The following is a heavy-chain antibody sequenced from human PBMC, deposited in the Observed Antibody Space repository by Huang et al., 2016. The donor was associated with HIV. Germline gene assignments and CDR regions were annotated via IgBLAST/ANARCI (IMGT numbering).Heavy chain of an antibody. V-gene: IGHV3-30-3*01. CDR3: ARNSENYMDV. D-gene: IGHD1-26*01. CDR2: ISYDGSVK. Sequence: QVLLVESGGGVVQPGRSLRVSCAASGFTFSKFALNWVRQAPGKGMEWVAVISYDGSVKYYADSVKGRFTISRDNSKRQLYLQMNSLRVDDTALYYCARNSENYMDVWGKGTTVTVS. J-gene: IGHJ6*03. CDR1: GFTFSKFA.